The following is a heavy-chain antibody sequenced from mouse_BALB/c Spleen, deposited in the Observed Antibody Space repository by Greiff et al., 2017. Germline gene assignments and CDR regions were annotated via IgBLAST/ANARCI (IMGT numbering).Heavy chain of an antibody. CDR3: VREGDGYYGAYAMDY. CDR1: GFSLTSYD. J-gene: IGHJ4*01. CDR2: IWTGGGT. Sequence: QVQLKESGPGLVAPSQSLSITCTVSGFSLTSYDISWIRQPPGKGLEWLGVIWTGGGTNYNSAFMSRLSISKDNSKSQVFLKMNSLQTDDTAIYYCVREGDGYYGAYAMDYWGQGTSVTVSS. V-gene: IGHV2-9-2*01. D-gene: IGHD2-3*01.